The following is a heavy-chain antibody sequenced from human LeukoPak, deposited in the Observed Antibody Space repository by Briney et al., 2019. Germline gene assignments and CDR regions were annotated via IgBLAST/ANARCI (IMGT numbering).Heavy chain of an antibody. CDR1: GYSISSGYY. D-gene: IGHD6-19*01. CDR3: ARGGRQWLVRAVDY. V-gene: IGHV4-38-2*02. Sequence: SETLSLTCTVSGYSISSGYYWGWIRQPPGKGLEWIGEINHSGSTNYNPSLKSRVTISVDTSKNQFSLKLSSVTAADTAVYYCARGGRQWLVRAVDYWGQGTLVTVSS. J-gene: IGHJ4*02. CDR2: INHSGST.